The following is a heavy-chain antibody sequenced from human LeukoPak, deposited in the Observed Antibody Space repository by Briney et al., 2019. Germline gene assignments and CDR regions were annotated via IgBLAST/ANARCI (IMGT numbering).Heavy chain of an antibody. Sequence: ASVNVSCKASGGTFSRYAISWVRQAPGQGLEWMGWINPNSGGTNYAQKFQGRVTMTRDTSISTAYMELSRLRSDDTAVYYCARVRGYCSSTSCYTRIAFDIWGQGTMVTVSS. D-gene: IGHD2-2*02. CDR1: GGTFSRYA. V-gene: IGHV1-2*02. J-gene: IGHJ3*02. CDR2: INPNSGGT. CDR3: ARVRGYCSSTSCYTRIAFDI.